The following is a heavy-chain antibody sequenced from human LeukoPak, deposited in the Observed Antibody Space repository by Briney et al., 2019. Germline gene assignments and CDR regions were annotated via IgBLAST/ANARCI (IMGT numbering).Heavy chain of an antibody. V-gene: IGHV1-18*04. CDR1: GYTFTSYG. Sequence: GASVKVSCKASGYTFTSYGISWVRQDPGQGLEWMGWISAYNGNTNYAQKLQGRVTMTTDTSTSTAYMELRSLRSDDTAVYYCARDWYRIAAAGGGYYFDYWGQGTLVTVSS. J-gene: IGHJ4*02. D-gene: IGHD6-13*01. CDR2: ISAYNGNT. CDR3: ARDWYRIAAAGGGYYFDY.